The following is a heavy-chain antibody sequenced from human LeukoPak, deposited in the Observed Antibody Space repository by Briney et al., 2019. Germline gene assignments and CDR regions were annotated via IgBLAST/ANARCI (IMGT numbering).Heavy chain of an antibody. CDR2: IYYSGST. D-gene: IGHD3-3*01. V-gene: IGHV4-61*01. CDR1: GGSVSRGSYY. J-gene: IGHJ6*04. CDR3: ARDHPSRGYYRPYYGMDV. Sequence: SETLSLTCTVSGGSVSRGSYYWSWIRQPPGKGLEWIGYIYYSGSTNYNPSLKSRVTISVDTSKNQFSLKLCSVTAADTAVYYCARDHPSRGYYRPYYGMDVWGKGTTVTVSS.